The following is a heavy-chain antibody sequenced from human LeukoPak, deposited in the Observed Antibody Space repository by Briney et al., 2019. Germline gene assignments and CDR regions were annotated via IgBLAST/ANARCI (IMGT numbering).Heavy chain of an antibody. V-gene: IGHV3-9*01. CDR3: ATNGGGDSCYGNFDY. CDR1: GFTFDDYA. J-gene: IGHJ4*02. Sequence: SLRLPCAGPGFTFDDYAMHWGRQVPGKGLERVSGFSWNSDTIGLADSVKGRFTISRDNAKNSLYLQMNRLRAEDTALYYCATNGGGDSCYGNFDYWGQGTLVTVSS. D-gene: IGHD3-16*01. CDR2: FSWNSDTI.